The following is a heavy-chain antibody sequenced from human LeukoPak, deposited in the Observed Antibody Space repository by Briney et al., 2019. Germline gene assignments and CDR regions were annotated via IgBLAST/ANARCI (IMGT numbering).Heavy chain of an antibody. CDR2: ISGSGGST. CDR1: GFTFSSYA. CDR3: AKDLRYDYGGNWFDP. D-gene: IGHD4-23*01. Sequence: GGSLRLSCAASGFTFSSYAMSWVRQAPGKGLEWVSAISGSGGSTYYADSVKGRFTISRDNSKNTLYLQMNSLRAEDTAVYYCAKDLRYDYGGNWFDPWGQGTLVTVSS. V-gene: IGHV3-23*01. J-gene: IGHJ5*02.